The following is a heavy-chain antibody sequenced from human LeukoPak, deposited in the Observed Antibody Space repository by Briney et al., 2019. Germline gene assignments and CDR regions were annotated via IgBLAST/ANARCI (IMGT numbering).Heavy chain of an antibody. V-gene: IGHV3-30*18. D-gene: IGHD4-17*01. CDR2: ISYDGSNK. CDR1: GFTFSSYG. Sequence: GGSLRLSCAASGFTFSSYGMHWVRQAPGKGLEWVAVISYDGSNKYYADSVKGRFTISRDNSKNTLYLQMNSLRAEDTAVYYCAKDFTRAYGDFDYWGQGTLVTVSS. CDR3: AKDFTRAYGDFDY. J-gene: IGHJ4*02.